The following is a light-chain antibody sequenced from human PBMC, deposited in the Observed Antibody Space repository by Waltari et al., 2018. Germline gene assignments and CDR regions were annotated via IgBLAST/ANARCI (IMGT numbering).Light chain of an antibody. CDR3: MQALQTPFT. V-gene: IGKV2-28*01. CDR2: LGS. J-gene: IGKJ4*01. Sequence: DIVMTQSPLSLAVTPGEPASISCMSSQSLLHSNIYNYLAWYLQKPGQSPQLLIYLGSSRASGVPDRFTGSGSGTDFTLKISRVEAEDVGVYYCMQALQTPFTFGGGTKVEIK. CDR1: QSLLHSNIYNY.